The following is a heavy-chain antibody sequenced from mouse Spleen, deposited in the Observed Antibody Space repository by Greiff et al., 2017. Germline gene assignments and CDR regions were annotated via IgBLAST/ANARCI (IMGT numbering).Heavy chain of an antibody. CDR2: ISYDGSN. V-gene: IGHV3-6*01. CDR1: GYSITSGYY. D-gene: IGHD4-1*01. Sequence: EVHLVESGPGLVKPSQSLSLTCSVTGYSITSGYYWNWIRQFPGNKLEWMGYISYDGSNNYNPSLKNRISITRDTSKNQFFLKLNSVTTEDTATYYCAREGLTGTLDYWGQGTTLTVSS. CDR3: AREGLTGTLDY. J-gene: IGHJ2*01.